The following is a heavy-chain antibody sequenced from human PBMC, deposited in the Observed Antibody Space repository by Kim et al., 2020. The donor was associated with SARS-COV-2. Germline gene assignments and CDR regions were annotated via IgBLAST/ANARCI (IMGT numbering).Heavy chain of an antibody. V-gene: IGHV3-30-3*01. Sequence: GGSLRLSCAASGFTFSSYAMHWVRQAPGKGLEWVAVISYDGSNKYYADSVKGRFTISRDNSKNTLYLQMNSLRAEDTAVYYCARRRSGYCTNGVCYTFDYWGQGTLVTVSS. CDR1: GFTFSSYA. CDR3: ARRRSGYCTNGVCYTFDY. CDR2: ISYDGSNK. D-gene: IGHD2-8*01. J-gene: IGHJ4*02.